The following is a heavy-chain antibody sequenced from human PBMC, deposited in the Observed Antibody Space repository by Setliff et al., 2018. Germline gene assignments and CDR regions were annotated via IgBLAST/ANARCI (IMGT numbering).Heavy chain of an antibody. CDR2: SRNKANSYTT. V-gene: IGHV3-72*01. CDR1: GFTFSIYA. CDR3: ARRFGDIDY. J-gene: IGHJ4*02. Sequence: PGGSLRLSCAASGFTFSIYAMSWVRQAPGKGLEWVGRSRNKANSYTTEYAASVKGRFTISRDDSKNSLYLQMNSLKTEDTAVYYCARRFGDIDYWGQGTLVTVSS. D-gene: IGHD3-16*01.